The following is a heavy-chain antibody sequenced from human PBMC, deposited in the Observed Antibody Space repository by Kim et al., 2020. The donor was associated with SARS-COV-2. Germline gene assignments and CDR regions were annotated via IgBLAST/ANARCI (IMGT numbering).Heavy chain of an antibody. CDR1: GGSISSYY. V-gene: IGHV4-59*08. D-gene: IGHD3-9*01. CDR2: IYYSGST. Sequence: SETLSLTCTVSGGSISSYYWSWIRQPPGKGLEWIGYIYYSGSTNYNPSLKSRVTISVDTSKNQFSLKLSSVTAADTAVYYCARPLAGYYYAFDIWGQGTMVTVSS. J-gene: IGHJ3*02. CDR3: ARPLAGYYYAFDI.